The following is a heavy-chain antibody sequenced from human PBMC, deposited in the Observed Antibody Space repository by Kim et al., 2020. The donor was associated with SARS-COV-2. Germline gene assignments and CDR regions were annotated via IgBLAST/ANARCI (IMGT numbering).Heavy chain of an antibody. V-gene: IGHV4-34*01. Sequence: SETLSLTCAVYGGSFSGYYWSWIRQPPGKGLEWIGEINHSGSTNYNPSLKSRVTISVDTSKNQFSLKLSSVTAADTAVYYCARALSSGYYLYYFDYWGQGTLVTVSS. CDR1: GGSFSGYY. D-gene: IGHD3-22*01. CDR3: ARALSSGYYLYYFDY. CDR2: INHSGST. J-gene: IGHJ4*02.